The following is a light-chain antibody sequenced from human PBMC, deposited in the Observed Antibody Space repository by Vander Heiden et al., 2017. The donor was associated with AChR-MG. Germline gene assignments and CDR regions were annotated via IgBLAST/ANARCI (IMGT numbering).Light chain of an antibody. V-gene: IGLV2-14*03. CDR1: SSDVGGYNY. Sequence: QSALTQPASVSGSPGQSLTISCTGTSSDVGGYNYVSWYQHHPGKAPKLMIYDVSKRPSGVSNRFSGAKSGNTASLTISGLQAEDEADYYCSSYTSSSTLRVFGTGTKVTVL. J-gene: IGLJ1*01. CDR3: SSYTSSSTLRV. CDR2: DVS.